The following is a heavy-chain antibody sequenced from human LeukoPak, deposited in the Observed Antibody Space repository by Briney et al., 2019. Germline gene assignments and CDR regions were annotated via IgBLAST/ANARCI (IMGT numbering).Heavy chain of an antibody. CDR3: ALERGYYDSSGYDDY. Sequence: GGSLRLSCAASGFTFSSYAMSWARQAPGKGLEWVSAISGSGGSTYYADSVKGRFTISRDNSKNTLYLQMNSLRAEDTAVYYCALERGYYDSSGYDDYWGQGTLVTVSS. CDR1: GFTFSSYA. J-gene: IGHJ4*02. V-gene: IGHV3-23*01. D-gene: IGHD3-22*01. CDR2: ISGSGGST.